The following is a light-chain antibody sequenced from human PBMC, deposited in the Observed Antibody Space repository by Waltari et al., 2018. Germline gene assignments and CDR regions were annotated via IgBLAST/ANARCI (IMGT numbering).Light chain of an antibody. CDR2: WAS. V-gene: IGKV4-1*01. J-gene: IGKJ1*01. Sequence: DIVMTQSPDSLAVSLGERATINCKSSQSVLYNSNDKNYLAGYQQKPGQPPKLLIYWASTRESGVPDRFSGSGSGTDFTLTISSLQAEDVAVYYCQQYYRSRTFGQGTKVEIK. CDR3: QQYYRSRT. CDR1: QSVLYNSNDKNY.